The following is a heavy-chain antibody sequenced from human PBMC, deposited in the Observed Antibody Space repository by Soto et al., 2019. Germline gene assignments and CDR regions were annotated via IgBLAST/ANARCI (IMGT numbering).Heavy chain of an antibody. V-gene: IGHV4-4*02. CDR1: SGSISSSNW. CDR3: ARVRYYGSGSYYAPFNWFDP. CDR2: IYHSGST. D-gene: IGHD3-10*01. Sequence: PSETLSLTCAVSSGSISSSNWWSWVRQPPGKGLEWIGEIYHSGSTNYNPSLKSRVTISVDKSKNQFSLKLSSVTAADTAVYYCARVRYYGSGSYYAPFNWFDPWGQGTLVTVSS. J-gene: IGHJ5*02.